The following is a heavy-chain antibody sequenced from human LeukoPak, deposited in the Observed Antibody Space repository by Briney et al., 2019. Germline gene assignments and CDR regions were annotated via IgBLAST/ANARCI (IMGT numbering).Heavy chain of an antibody. D-gene: IGHD3-22*01. CDR1: GFTSSGYE. J-gene: IGHJ4*02. CDR3: ARHPPRYYYDSSGYSAY. V-gene: IGHV3-48*03. Sequence: PGGSLRLSCAASGFTSSGYEMNWVRQAPGKGLEWVSYISSSSSTIYYADSVKGRFTISRDNAKNSLYLQMNSLRAEDTAVYYCARHPPRYYYDSSGYSAYWGQGTLVTVSS. CDR2: ISSSSSTI.